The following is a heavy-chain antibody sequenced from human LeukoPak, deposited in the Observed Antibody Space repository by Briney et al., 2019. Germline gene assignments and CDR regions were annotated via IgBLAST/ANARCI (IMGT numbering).Heavy chain of an antibody. D-gene: IGHD1-26*01. J-gene: IGHJ5*02. V-gene: IGHV3-48*03. CDR1: GFTFGSYQ. Sequence: GGSLRLSCAASGFTFGSYQMNWVRQAPGKGLEWVAYIDTIMSTTYYADSVKGRFTVSRDDAKNSLFLQMSNLRAEDTAVYYCARVVYDLRGQRLLPAGCDPWGQGTLLSVSS. CDR2: IDTIMSTT. CDR3: ARVVYDLRGQRLLPAGCDP.